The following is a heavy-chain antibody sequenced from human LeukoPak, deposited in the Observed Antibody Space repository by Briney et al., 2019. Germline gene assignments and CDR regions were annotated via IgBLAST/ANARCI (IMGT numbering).Heavy chain of an antibody. J-gene: IGHJ5*02. D-gene: IGHD4-11*01. V-gene: IGHV1-2*02. Sequence: GASVKVSCKASGYTFTGYYMHWVRQAPGQGLEWMGWINPNSGGTNYAQKFQGRVTMTRDTSISTAYMELSRLRSGDTAVYYCARGPPTRRSPTGWFDPWGQGTLVTVSS. CDR3: ARGPPTRRSPTGWFDP. CDR2: INPNSGGT. CDR1: GYTFTGYY.